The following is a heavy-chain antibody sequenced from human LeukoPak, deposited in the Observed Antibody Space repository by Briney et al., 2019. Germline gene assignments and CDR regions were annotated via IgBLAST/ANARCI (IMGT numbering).Heavy chain of an antibody. Sequence: PGGSLRLSCAASGFTFSSYGMHWVRQAPSKGLEWVAVIWYDGSNKYYADSVKGRFTISRDNSKNTLYLQMNSLRAEDTAVYYCARDRGYYDSSGYSWYYYGMDVWGQGTTVTVSS. D-gene: IGHD3-22*01. V-gene: IGHV3-33*08. J-gene: IGHJ6*02. CDR2: IWYDGSNK. CDR3: ARDRGYYDSSGYSWYYYGMDV. CDR1: GFTFSSYG.